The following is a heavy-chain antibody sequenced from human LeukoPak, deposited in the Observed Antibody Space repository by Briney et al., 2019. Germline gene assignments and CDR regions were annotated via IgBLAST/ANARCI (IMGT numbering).Heavy chain of an antibody. J-gene: IGHJ3*02. CDR1: GFTFDDYA. Sequence: GGSLRLSCAASGFTFDDYAMHWVRQAPGKGLEWVSGISWNSGSIGYADSVKGRFTISRDNAKNSLYLQMNSLRAEAMALYYCAKEYCSGGSCYRGAFDIRGQGTMVTVSS. D-gene: IGHD2-15*01. CDR3: AKEYCSGGSCYRGAFDI. CDR2: ISWNSGSI. V-gene: IGHV3-9*03.